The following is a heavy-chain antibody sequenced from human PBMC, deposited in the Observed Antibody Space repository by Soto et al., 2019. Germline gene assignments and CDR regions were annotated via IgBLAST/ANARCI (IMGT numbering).Heavy chain of an antibody. CDR1: GFSLRDSS. J-gene: IGHJ4*02. V-gene: IGHV3-73*02. CDR2: IRSKNNDYAT. CDR3: SRLRHCTRIRGYGER. D-gene: IGHD2-2*01. Sequence: EELLVESGGGLVQPGGSLKLSCTASGFSLRDSSIYWVRQAPGKGLEWVGRIRSKNNDYATAYGAPVKGRFIISRDDAKNTAYLKMESLKTEDTAVYFCSRLRHCTRIRGYGERWGQGTLVTVSS.